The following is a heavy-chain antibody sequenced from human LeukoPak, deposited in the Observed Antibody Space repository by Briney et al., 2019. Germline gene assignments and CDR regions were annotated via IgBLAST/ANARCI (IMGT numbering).Heavy chain of an antibody. V-gene: IGHV3-11*01. J-gene: IGHJ6*02. CDR1: GFTFSDYY. Sequence: GGSLRLSCAASGFTFSDYYMSWLRQAPGKGLEWVSYISSSGSTIYYADSVKGRFTISRDNAKNSLYLQMNSLRAEDTAVYYCARGGYDYVWGSYRRRNYYYYGMDVWGQGTTVTVSS. CDR2: ISSSGSTI. CDR3: ARGGYDYVWGSYRRRNYYYYGMDV. D-gene: IGHD3-16*02.